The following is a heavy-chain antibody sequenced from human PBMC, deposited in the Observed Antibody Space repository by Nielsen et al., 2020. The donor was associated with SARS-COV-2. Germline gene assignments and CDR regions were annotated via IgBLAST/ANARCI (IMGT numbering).Heavy chain of an antibody. D-gene: IGHD3-22*01. CDR3: ASSAPPSGFNWFDP. CDR2: ISGNSDSA. CDR1: GYTFTKYG. V-gene: IGHV1-18*04. Sequence: ASVKVSCKASGYTFTKYGISWVRQAPGQGLEWMGWISGNSDSAKYEKKFLGRVIMTTDTSTSTAYLEVRSLRSDDTAVYYCASSAPPSGFNWFDPWGQGTLVTVSS. J-gene: IGHJ5*02.